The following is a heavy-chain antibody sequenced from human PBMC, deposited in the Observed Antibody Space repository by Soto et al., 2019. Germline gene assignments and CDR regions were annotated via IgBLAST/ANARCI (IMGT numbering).Heavy chain of an antibody. D-gene: IGHD3-10*01. CDR3: ARGRFYYGSGSYYRSWFDP. CDR1: GGSFSCYY. Sequence: SSETLSLTCAVYGGSFSCYYWSWIRQPPGKGLEWIGEINHSGSTNYNPSLKSRVTISVDTSKNQFSLKLSSVTAADTAVYYCARGRFYYGSGSYYRSWFDPWGQGTLVTVSS. CDR2: INHSGST. J-gene: IGHJ5*02. V-gene: IGHV4-34*01.